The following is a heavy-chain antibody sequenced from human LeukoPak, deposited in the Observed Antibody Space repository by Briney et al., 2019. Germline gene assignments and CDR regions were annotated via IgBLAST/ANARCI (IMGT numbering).Heavy chain of an antibody. CDR3: AKARYYDFWSATIEKTNWFDP. J-gene: IGHJ5*02. CDR2: MNPNSGNT. D-gene: IGHD3-3*01. Sequence: ASVTVSCTASGYTFTSYDINWVRQATGQGLEWMGWMNPNSGNTGYAQKFQGRVTMTRNTSISTAYMELSSLRSEDTAVYYCAKARYYDFWSATIEKTNWFDPWGQGTLVTVSS. CDR1: GYTFTSYD. V-gene: IGHV1-8*01.